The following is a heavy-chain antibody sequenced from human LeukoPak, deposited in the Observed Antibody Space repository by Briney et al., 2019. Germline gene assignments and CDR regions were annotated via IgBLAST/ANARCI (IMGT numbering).Heavy chain of an antibody. CDR3: ATAIAVANDAFDI. V-gene: IGHV4-59*01. Sequence: SETLSLTCTVSGGSISSYYWSWIGQPPGKGLEWIGYINYSGSTNYHPSLKCRVTISVDTSKNQSSLTLSSVPAADTAVYYCATAIAVANDAFDIWGQGTMVTVSS. CDR1: GGSISSYY. CDR2: INYSGST. J-gene: IGHJ3*02. D-gene: IGHD6-19*01.